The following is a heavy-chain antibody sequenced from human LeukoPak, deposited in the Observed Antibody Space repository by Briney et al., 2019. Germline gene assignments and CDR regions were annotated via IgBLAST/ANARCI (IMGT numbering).Heavy chain of an antibody. Sequence: GASVKVSCKASGYTFTGYYMHWVRQAPGQGLEWMGWINPNSGGTNYAQKFQGRVTMTRDTSISTAYMELSRLRSDDTAVYYCARTPLTTVVTLNFDYWGQGTLVTVSS. CDR2: INPNSGGT. D-gene: IGHD4-23*01. CDR3: ARTPLTTVVTLNFDY. CDR1: GYTFTGYY. J-gene: IGHJ4*02. V-gene: IGHV1-2*02.